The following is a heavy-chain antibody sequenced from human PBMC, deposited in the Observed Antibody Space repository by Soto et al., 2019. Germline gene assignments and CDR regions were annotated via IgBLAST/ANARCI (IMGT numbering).Heavy chain of an antibody. Sequence: SKTLSLTCAVYGGSFSGYYWTWIRQTPGKGLEWIGEINHSGSTNYKPSLKSRVSISADTSKKQFSLNLTSVTAADTAVYYCARGECSSNYCFTRWALDICGQGPVVTVS. J-gene: IGHJ3*02. CDR1: GGSFSGYY. CDR3: ARGECSSNYCFTRWALDI. V-gene: IGHV4-34*01. CDR2: INHSGST. D-gene: IGHD2-2*01.